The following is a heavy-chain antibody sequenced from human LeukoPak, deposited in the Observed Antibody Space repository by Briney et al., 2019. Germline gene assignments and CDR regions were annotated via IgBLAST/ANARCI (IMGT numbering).Heavy chain of an antibody. V-gene: IGHV4-30-4*01. J-gene: IGHJ4*02. CDR2: IYYSGST. D-gene: IGHD3-16*02. Sequence: KPSETLSLTCTVSGGSIRSSDYYWSWLRQPPGKGLEWIGYIYYSGSTYYNPSHKSRVTMSVDTSKNQFSLKLSSVTAADTAVYYCVRDVKFWGQGTLVTVSS. CDR3: VRDVKF. CDR1: GGSIRSSDYY.